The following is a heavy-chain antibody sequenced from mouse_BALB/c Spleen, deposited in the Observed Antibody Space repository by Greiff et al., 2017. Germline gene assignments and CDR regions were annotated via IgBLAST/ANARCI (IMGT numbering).Heavy chain of an antibody. CDR3: TEEVRRGAWFAY. CDR1: GSTFTSYW. CDR2: IYPGMSDP. J-gene: IGHJ3*01. V-gene: IGHV1-5*01. D-gene: IGHD2-14*01. Sequence: VQLQQSGTVLARPGASVKMSCKASGSTFTSYWMTWVKQRPGQGLEWIGSIYPGMSDPGYNQKFKGKAKLTAVTSTRTAYMELSSLKNEDSAVYYGTEEVRRGAWFAYWGQGTLVTVSA.